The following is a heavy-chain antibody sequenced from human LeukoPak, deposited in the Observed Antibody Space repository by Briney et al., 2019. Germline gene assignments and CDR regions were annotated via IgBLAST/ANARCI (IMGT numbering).Heavy chain of an antibody. D-gene: IGHD2-21*02. CDR3: TSWGDTTAEYFQR. V-gene: IGHV3-7*01. CDR2: INPDGRDT. Sequence: PGGSLRLSCAASGFTFSSYSMNWVRQAPGKGLEWVAHINPDGRDTYYVDSVKGRFTISRDNAQNSMYLQMNSPRVEDTAVYYCTSWGDTTAEYFQRWGQGTLVTVSS. J-gene: IGHJ1*01. CDR1: GFTFSSYS.